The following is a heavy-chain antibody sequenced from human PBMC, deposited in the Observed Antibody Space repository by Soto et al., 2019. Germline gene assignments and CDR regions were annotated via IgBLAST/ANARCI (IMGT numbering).Heavy chain of an antibody. J-gene: IGHJ4*02. Sequence: QAQLVQSGPEVKKPGASVKVSCKASGYTFTGYYMHWVRQAPGQGSEWMGWINPNSGGTNFAQNCQDRVTMTGDTSISTAYMELSSLRSDDTAVYYCSRGVGTTIASRLYYWGQGTLVTVSS. D-gene: IGHD6-6*01. V-gene: IGHV1-2*02. CDR2: INPNSGGT. CDR3: SRGVGTTIASRLYY. CDR1: GYTFTGYY.